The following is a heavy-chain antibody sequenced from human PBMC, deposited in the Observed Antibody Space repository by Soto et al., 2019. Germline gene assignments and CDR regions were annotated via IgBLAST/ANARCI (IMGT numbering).Heavy chain of an antibody. CDR1: GGSFSGYY. CDR2: INHSGST. V-gene: IGHV4-34*01. J-gene: IGHJ5*02. Sequence: SETLSLTSAVYGGSFSGYYWSWIRQPPGKGLEWIGEINHSGSTNYNPSLKSRVTISVDTSKNQFSLKLSSVTAADTAVYYCARTVLRFLEWSLTRVGWFDTWGQGTLVTVSS. CDR3: ARTVLRFLEWSLTRVGWFDT. D-gene: IGHD3-3*01.